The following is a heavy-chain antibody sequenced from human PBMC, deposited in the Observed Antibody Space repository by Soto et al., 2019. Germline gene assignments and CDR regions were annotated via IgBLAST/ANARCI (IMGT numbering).Heavy chain of an antibody. Sequence: PSETLSLTCTVSGGSISSYYWSWIRQPPGKGLEWIWYIYYSGSTNYNPSLKSRVTISVDTSKNQFSLKMSSVNAADKAVYYCARHPHYDILTGYYYPWFDPWGQGNLVTVSS. J-gene: IGHJ5*02. D-gene: IGHD3-9*01. V-gene: IGHV4-59*08. CDR1: GGSISSYY. CDR3: ARHPHYDILTGYYYPWFDP. CDR2: IYYSGST.